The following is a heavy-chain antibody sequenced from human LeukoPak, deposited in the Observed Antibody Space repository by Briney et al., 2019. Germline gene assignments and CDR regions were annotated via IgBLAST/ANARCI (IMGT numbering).Heavy chain of an antibody. CDR2: IYYSGST. CDR1: GGSISSGDYY. Sequence: SQTLSLTCTVSGGSISSGDYYWSWIRQPPGKGLEWIGYIYYSGSTYYNPSLKSRVTISVGTSKNQFSLKLSSVTAADTAVYYCARDYGDYVWSAFDIWGQGTMVTVSS. J-gene: IGHJ3*02. CDR3: ARDYGDYVWSAFDI. D-gene: IGHD4-17*01. V-gene: IGHV4-30-4*01.